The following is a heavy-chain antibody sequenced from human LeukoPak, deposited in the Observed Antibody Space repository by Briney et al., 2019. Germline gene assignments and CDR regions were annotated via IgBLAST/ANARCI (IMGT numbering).Heavy chain of an antibody. CDR3: ARGKSSSWFRYNWFDP. J-gene: IGHJ5*02. CDR1: GGSFSGYY. D-gene: IGHD6-13*01. Sequence: PSETPSLTCAVYGGSFSGYYWSWIRQPPGKGLEWIGEINHSGSTNYNPSLKSRVTISVDTSKNQFSLKLSSVTAADTAVYYCARGKSSSWFRYNWFDPWGQGTLVTVSS. V-gene: IGHV4-34*01. CDR2: INHSGST.